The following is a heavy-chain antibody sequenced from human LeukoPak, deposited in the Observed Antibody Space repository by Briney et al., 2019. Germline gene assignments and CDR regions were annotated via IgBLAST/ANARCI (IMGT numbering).Heavy chain of an antibody. CDR3: ARGSGSYCDL. CDR1: GFTFSNYW. V-gene: IGHV3-7*01. Sequence: GGSLRLSCAASGFTFSNYWMSWVRQAPGKGLEWVANIKQDEGEKYYVDSVKGRFTISRDNAKNSVYLQMNSLRAEDTAVYYCARGSGSYCDLWGQGTLVTASS. CDR2: IKQDEGEK. D-gene: IGHD3-10*01. J-gene: IGHJ5*02.